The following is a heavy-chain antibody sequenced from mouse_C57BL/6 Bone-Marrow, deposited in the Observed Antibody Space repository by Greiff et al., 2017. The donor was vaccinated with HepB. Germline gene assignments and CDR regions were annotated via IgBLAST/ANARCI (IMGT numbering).Heavy chain of an antibody. Sequence: EVQVVESGGGLVKPGGSLKLSCAASGFTFSSYAMSWVRQTPEKRLEWVATISDGGSYTYYPDNVKGRFTISRDNAKNNLYLQMSHLKSEDTAMYYCARDHYGSSYDWYFVVWGTGTTVTVSS. CDR1: GFTFSSYA. J-gene: IGHJ1*03. CDR3: ARDHYGSSYDWYFVV. CDR2: ISDGGSYT. D-gene: IGHD1-1*01. V-gene: IGHV5-4*01.